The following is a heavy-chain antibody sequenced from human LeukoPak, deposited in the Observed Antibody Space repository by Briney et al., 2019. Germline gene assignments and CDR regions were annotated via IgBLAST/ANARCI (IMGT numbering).Heavy chain of an antibody. CDR3: ARGAMTTGLF. V-gene: IGHV3-21*01. Sequence: PGGSLRLSCVASGFTFSSYSMNWVRQAPGKGLEWVSSISSSSGYIYYADSVKGRFTISRDNAKNSLYLQMTSLRAEDTAVYYCARGAMTTGLFWGQGTLVTVSS. CDR1: GFTFSSYS. D-gene: IGHD4-11*01. J-gene: IGHJ4*02. CDR2: ISSSSGYI.